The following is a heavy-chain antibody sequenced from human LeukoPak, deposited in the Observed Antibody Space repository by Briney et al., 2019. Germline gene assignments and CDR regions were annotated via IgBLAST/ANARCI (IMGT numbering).Heavy chain of an antibody. CDR3: ATVSAQQAVPAIDFDY. V-gene: IGHV1-24*01. CDR1: GYTLTELS. J-gene: IGHJ4*02. CDR2: FDPEDGER. D-gene: IGHD6-13*01. Sequence: ASVKVSCKVSGYTLTELSMHWVRQAPGIGLEWMGGFDPEDGERISAQKFQVRVTMTEDTSTDTAYMELSSLRSEDTAVYYCATVSAQQAVPAIDFDYWGQGTLVTVST.